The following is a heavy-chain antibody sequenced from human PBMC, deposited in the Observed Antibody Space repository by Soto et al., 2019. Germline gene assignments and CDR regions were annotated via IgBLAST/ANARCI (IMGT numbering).Heavy chain of an antibody. V-gene: IGHV4-30-4*01. CDR3: ARGIAAGRFDY. CDR2: IYYSGST. D-gene: IGHD6-13*01. Sequence: SETLSLTCTVSGGSISSGDYYWSWIRQPPGKGLEWIGYIYYSGSTYYNPSLKSRVTISVDTSKNQFSLKLSSVTAADTAVYYCARGIAAGRFDYWGQGTLVTVSS. CDR1: GGSISSGDYY. J-gene: IGHJ4*02.